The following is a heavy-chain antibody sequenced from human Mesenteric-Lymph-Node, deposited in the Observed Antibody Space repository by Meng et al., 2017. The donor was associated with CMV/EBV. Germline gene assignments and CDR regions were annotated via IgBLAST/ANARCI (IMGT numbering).Heavy chain of an antibody. CDR1: GFTFSSYW. V-gene: IGHV3-30*02. Sequence: GESLKISCAASGFTFSSYWMHWVRQAPGRGLEWAAFIGFDMKSKSYADSVKGRFTISRDNSKSTLYLQMNSLRAEDTAVYYCAKGTISGSYYFDRWGQGTLVTVSS. CDR2: IGFDMKSK. D-gene: IGHD1-26*01. CDR3: AKGTISGSYYFDR. J-gene: IGHJ4*02.